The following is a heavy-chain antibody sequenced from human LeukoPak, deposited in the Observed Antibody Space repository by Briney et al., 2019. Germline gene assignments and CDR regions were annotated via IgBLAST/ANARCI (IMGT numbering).Heavy chain of an antibody. Sequence: GGSLRLSCAASGFTFSTYGMNWVRQAPGKGLEWVSYISSSSSTIYYADSVKGRFTISRDNAKNSLYLQMNSLRVEDTAVYYCASPAAWAANNWFDPWGQGTLVTVSS. V-gene: IGHV3-48*04. CDR3: ASPAAWAANNWFDP. D-gene: IGHD2-2*01. J-gene: IGHJ5*02. CDR1: GFTFSTYG. CDR2: ISSSSSTI.